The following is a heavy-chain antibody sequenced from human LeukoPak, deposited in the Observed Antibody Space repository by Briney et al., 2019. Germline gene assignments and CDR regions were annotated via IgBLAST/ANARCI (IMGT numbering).Heavy chain of an antibody. J-gene: IGHJ6*04. CDR3: ARGRGCSSTSCYGYYYYGMDV. V-gene: IGHV4-34*01. CDR1: GGYFSGYY. CDR2: INHSGST. D-gene: IGHD2-2*01. Sequence: SETLSLTCAVYGGYFSGYYWSWIRQPPGKGLEWIGEINHSGSTNHNPSLKSRVTISVDTSKNQFSLKLSSVTAADTAVYYCARGRGCSSTSCYGYYYYGMDVWGKGTTVTVSS.